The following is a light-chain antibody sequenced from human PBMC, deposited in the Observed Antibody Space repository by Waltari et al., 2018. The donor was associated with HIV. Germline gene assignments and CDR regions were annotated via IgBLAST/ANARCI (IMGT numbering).Light chain of an antibody. CDR2: SAS. CDR1: QRVSSRS. CDR3: DQYGDLWYT. V-gene: IGKV3-20*01. Sequence: EIVLTQSPGTLSLSPGDRATLSCRASQRVSSRSLAWYQHKPGQAPRLLIYSASTRATGIPDRYSGIGSGTDFTLTINRLEPEDFAVYNCDQYGDLWYTFGQGTRLEIK. J-gene: IGKJ2*01.